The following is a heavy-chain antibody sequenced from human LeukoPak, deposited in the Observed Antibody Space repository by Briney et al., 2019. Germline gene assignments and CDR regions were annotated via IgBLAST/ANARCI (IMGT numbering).Heavy chain of an antibody. D-gene: IGHD6-13*01. CDR1: GGSISSSSYY. CDR2: IYYSGST. CDR3: APIAAAENWFDP. V-gene: IGHV4-39*07. J-gene: IGHJ5*02. Sequence: TSSETLSLTCTVSGGSISSSSYYWGWIRQPPGKGLEWIGSIYYSGSTYYNPSLKSRVTISVDTSKNQFSLKLSSVTAADTAVYYCAPIAAAENWFDPWGQGTLVTVSS.